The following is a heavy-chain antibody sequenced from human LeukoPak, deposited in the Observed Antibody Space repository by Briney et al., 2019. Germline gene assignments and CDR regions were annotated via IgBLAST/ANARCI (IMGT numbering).Heavy chain of an antibody. CDR3: AKDRILVGATTWFDY. CDR2: ISGSGGST. CDR1: GFTFNSYA. Sequence: GGSLRLSCAASGFTFNSYAMSWVRQAPGKGLAWVSAISGSGGSTYYADSVKGRFTISRDNSKNTLYLHMNSLRAEDTAVYHCAKDRILVGATTWFDYWGQGTLVTVSS. J-gene: IGHJ4*02. D-gene: IGHD1-26*01. V-gene: IGHV3-23*01.